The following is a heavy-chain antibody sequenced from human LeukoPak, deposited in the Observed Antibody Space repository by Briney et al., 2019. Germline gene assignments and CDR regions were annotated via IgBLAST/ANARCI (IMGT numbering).Heavy chain of an antibody. CDR2: ITSISSYI. V-gene: IGHV3-21*01. D-gene: IGHD4-23*01. Sequence: GGSLRLSCAASGFTFSSCAMNWVRQAPGKGPKWVSSITSISSYIYYADSVKGRFTISRDNARNSLYLQMNSLRAEDTALYYCARDGDTVLTRGYYYYMDVWGKGTTVTVSS. J-gene: IGHJ6*03. CDR3: ARDGDTVLTRGYYYYMDV. CDR1: GFTFSSCA.